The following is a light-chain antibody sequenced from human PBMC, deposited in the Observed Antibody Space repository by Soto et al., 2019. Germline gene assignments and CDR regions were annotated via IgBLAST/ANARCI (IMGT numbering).Light chain of an antibody. CDR1: SSDIGGYNY. Sequence: QSALTQPASVSGSPGQSITISCTGTSSDIGGYNYVSWYQQHPDKAPKLMIYEVSNRPSGISYRFSGSKSGNTASLTISGLQTDDEADYYCSSYTTSTTLGYVFGTGPKLTVL. V-gene: IGLV2-14*01. J-gene: IGLJ1*01. CDR2: EVS. CDR3: SSYTTSTTLGYV.